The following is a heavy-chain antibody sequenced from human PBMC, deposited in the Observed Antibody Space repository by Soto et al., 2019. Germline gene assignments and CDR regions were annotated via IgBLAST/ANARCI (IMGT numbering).Heavy chain of an antibody. CDR1: GFTFSSDA. D-gene: IGHD5-12*01. Sequence: GGSLRLSCAASGFTFSSDAMNWVRQAPGKGLEWVSYISSSGSTIYYADSVKGRFTISRDNAKNSLYLQMNSLRAEDTAVYYCARADMGKWLYYYHYYGMDVWGQGTTVTVSS. V-gene: IGHV3-48*03. CDR2: ISSSGSTI. J-gene: IGHJ6*02. CDR3: ARADMGKWLYYYHYYGMDV.